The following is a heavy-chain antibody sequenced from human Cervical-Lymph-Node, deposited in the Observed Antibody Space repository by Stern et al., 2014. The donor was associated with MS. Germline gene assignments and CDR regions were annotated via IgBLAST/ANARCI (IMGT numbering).Heavy chain of an antibody. Sequence: VQLVESGAEVKKPGESLKISCKGSGHSFTTYWIGWMRQMPGQGLEWMGIIYLGDSDTKYSPSFQGRVTISSDKSISTAYLQWSSLKASDSAMYYCARGGFGSYFDPWGQGTLVTVSS. V-gene: IGHV5-51*01. D-gene: IGHD3-10*01. CDR1: GHSFTTYW. CDR3: ARGGFGSYFDP. J-gene: IGHJ5*02. CDR2: IYLGDSDT.